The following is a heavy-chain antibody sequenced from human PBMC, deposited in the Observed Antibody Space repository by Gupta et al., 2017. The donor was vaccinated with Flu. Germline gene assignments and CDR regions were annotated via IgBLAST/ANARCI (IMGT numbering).Heavy chain of an antibody. CDR1: GYTFTDYS. CDR2: INPNTGGT. CDR3: ARRAGSGTRYTGVDY. Sequence: QVQLVQSGAEVKKPGASVKVSCKASGYTFTDYSLHWVRQAPGQGLKWMGWINPNTGGTHYAQKFQGRVSMTRDTSISTVYMELSGLNSDDTAVYYCARRAGSGTRYTGVDYWGQGTLVSVSS. V-gene: IGHV1-2*02. D-gene: IGHD6-13*01. J-gene: IGHJ4*02.